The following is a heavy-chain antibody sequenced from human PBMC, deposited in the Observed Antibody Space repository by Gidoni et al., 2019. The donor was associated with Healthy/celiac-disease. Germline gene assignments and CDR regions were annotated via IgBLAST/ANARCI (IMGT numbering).Heavy chain of an antibody. Sequence: QVQLVASGGGVVQPGRSLRLSCPAPGFTFSSYAMHWVRQAPGKGLEWVAVISYDGSNKYYADSVKGRFTISRDNSKNTLYLQMNSLRAEDTAVYYCARGGDPKDWYYFDYWGQGTLVTVSS. V-gene: IGHV3-30*01. CDR2: ISYDGSNK. CDR1: GFTFSSYA. CDR3: ARGGDPKDWYYFDY. D-gene: IGHD2-15*01. J-gene: IGHJ4*02.